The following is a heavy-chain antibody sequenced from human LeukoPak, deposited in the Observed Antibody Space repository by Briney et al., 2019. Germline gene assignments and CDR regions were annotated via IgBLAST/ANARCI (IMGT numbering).Heavy chain of an antibody. Sequence: GGSLTLSCAASGFTFSSYSMNWVRQAPGKGLEWVSSISSSSSYIYYADSVKGRFTISRDNAKNSLYLQMNSLRAEDTAVYYCARDDLGYFDYWGQGTLVTVSS. J-gene: IGHJ4*02. CDR1: GFTFSSYS. V-gene: IGHV3-21*01. CDR2: ISSSSSYI. D-gene: IGHD3-16*01. CDR3: ARDDLGYFDY.